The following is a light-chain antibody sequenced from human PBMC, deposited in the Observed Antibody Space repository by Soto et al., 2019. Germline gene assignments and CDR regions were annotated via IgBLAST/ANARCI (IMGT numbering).Light chain of an antibody. CDR1: SSNIGSNT. J-gene: IGLJ3*02. Sequence: QSVLTQPPSASGTPGRRVTISCSGSSSNIGSNTVNWYQQLPGTAPKLLIYNNNQRPSVVTDRFSGSNSGTSASLAISGLHSEDEADYYCAAWDDSLNGVVFGGGTKLTVL. V-gene: IGLV1-44*01. CDR2: NNN. CDR3: AAWDDSLNGVV.